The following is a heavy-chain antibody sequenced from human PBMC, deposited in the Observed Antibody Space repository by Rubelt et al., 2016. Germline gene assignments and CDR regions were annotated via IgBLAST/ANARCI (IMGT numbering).Heavy chain of an antibody. V-gene: IGHV3-21*01. CDR1: GFTFSSYS. D-gene: IGHD3-22*01. CDR2: ISSSSSYI. J-gene: IGHJ3*02. CDR3: ARDIDSSGSTDAFDI. Sequence: GGGLVKPGGSLRLSCAASGFTFSSYSMNWVRQAPGKGLEWVSSISSSSSYIYYADSVKGRFTISRDNAKNSLYLQMNSLRAEDTAVYYCARDIDSSGSTDAFDIWGQGTMVTVSS.